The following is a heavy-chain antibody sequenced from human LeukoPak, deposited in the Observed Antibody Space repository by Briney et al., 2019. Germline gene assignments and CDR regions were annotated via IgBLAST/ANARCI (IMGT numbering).Heavy chain of an antibody. D-gene: IGHD1-26*01. CDR3: ARDKIVGATISYYYGMDV. CDR2: IKQDGSEK. Sequence: PGGSLRLSCAASGFTFSSYWMSWVRQAPGKGLEWVANIKQDGSEKYYVDSVKGRFTISRDNAKNSLYLQMNSLRAEDTAVYYCARDKIVGATISYYYGMDVWGQGTTVTVSS. CDR1: GFTFSSYW. V-gene: IGHV3-7*01. J-gene: IGHJ6*02.